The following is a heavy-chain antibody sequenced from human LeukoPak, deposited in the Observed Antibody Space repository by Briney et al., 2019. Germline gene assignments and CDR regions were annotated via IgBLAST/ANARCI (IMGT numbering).Heavy chain of an antibody. CDR1: GFTFSDFV. CDR2: ISGDGGTT. CDR3: ARKFDY. Sequence: GGSLRLSCTASGFTFSDFVMQWVRQAPGKSLEWVALISGDGGTTDYASSVEGRFTISRDNAKNSLYLQMNSLRAEDTAVYYCARKFDYWGQGTLVTVSS. V-gene: IGHV3-43*02. J-gene: IGHJ4*02.